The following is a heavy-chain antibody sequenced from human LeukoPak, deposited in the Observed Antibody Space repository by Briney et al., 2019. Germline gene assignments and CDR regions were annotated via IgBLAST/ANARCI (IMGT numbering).Heavy chain of an antibody. CDR3: AARELPLSDY. CDR2: INPNCGGT. V-gene: IGHV1-2*02. J-gene: IGHJ4*02. CDR1: GYTFTGYY. D-gene: IGHD1-26*01. Sequence: ASVKVSCNASGYTFTGYYMHWVRQAPEQGLEWMGWINPNCGGTNYAQKFQGRVTMTRDTSISTAYMELSRLRSDDTAVYYCAARELPLSDYWGQGTLVTVSS.